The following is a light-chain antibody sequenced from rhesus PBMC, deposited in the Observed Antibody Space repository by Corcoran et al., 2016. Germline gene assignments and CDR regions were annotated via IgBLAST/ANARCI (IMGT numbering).Light chain of an antibody. CDR3: QQDYSWPYS. CDR2: GAS. V-gene: IGKV3-42*01. Sequence: EIVMTQSPATLSLSPGERATLSCRASQSVSSSLAWYQQKPGQAPKLLIYGASSRATGIPDRFRGSGSGTEFTLTISSLEPEDVGVYYCQQDYSWPYSFGQGTKVEIK. CDR1: QSVSSS. J-gene: IGKJ2*01.